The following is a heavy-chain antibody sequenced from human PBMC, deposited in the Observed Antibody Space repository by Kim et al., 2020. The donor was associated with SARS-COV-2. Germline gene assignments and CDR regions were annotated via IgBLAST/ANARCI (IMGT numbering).Heavy chain of an antibody. CDR3: ARQVPGADRRFAG. V-gene: IGHV4-4*07. D-gene: IGHD6-19*01. CDR2: IHASGRT. J-gene: IGHJ4*02. Sequence: SETLSLICTVSGGSFSSYHWSWIRQPAGKGLEWIGRIHASGRTNYNPSLKSRLTMSVDTSKHQMSLKLSSVTAADTAMYYCARQVPGADRRFAGWRQGILVSLSS. CDR1: GGSFSSYH.